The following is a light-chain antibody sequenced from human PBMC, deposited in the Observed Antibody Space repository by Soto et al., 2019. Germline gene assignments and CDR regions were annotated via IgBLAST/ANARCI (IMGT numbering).Light chain of an antibody. J-gene: IGKJ1*01. CDR3: QQYNNWPWT. CDR1: QSINSN. V-gene: IGKV3-15*01. Sequence: VMTQSPARLSVSPGDRATLSCTASQSINSNLAWYQQRPGQAPRLLIYGASTRATGIPARFSGSGSGTEFTLTISSLQSEDFAVYYCQQYNNWPWTFGQGTKVDIK. CDR2: GAS.